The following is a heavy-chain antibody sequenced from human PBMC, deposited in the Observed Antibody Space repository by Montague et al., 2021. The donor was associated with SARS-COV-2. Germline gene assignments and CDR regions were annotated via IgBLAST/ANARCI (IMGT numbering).Heavy chain of an antibody. J-gene: IGHJ4*02. D-gene: IGHD5-24*01. CDR2: MYDSGIT. Sequence: SETLSLTCTVSGGSVSNGSYYRSWIRHPPGQGLVWIGYMYDSGITNYASGITHYNPSRRSRVTISVDRSVNQFILSLSSVSAAATAVYSGAGRDGSKQTVDYWGQGTLVTVSS. CDR1: GGSVSNGSYY. CDR3: AGRDGSKQTVDY. V-gene: IGHV4-61*01.